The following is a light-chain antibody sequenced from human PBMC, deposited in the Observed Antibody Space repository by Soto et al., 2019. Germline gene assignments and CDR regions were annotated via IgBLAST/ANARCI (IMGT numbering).Light chain of an antibody. V-gene: IGLV3-21*04. Sequence: SYELTQPPSVSVAPGKTASITCGGDNIGSKSVHWYQQKPGQAPVLVINHDSDRPSGIPERFSGSNYGNTATLTISRVEAWDEADYYCQVWDSSSDHPVFGGGTKLTVL. CDR1: NIGSKS. J-gene: IGLJ2*01. CDR2: HDS. CDR3: QVWDSSSDHPV.